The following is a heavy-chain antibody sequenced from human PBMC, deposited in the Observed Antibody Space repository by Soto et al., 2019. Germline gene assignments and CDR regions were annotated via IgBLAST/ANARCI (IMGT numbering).Heavy chain of an antibody. D-gene: IGHD3-10*01. Sequence: SETLSLTCAVSGYSISSGYYWGWIRQPPGKGLEWIGSIYHSGSTYYNPSLKSRVTISVDTSKNQFSLQWSGLKASDTAMYYCARHVSGGFGEPHYYYGMDVWGQGTTVTVSS. CDR1: GYSISSGYY. V-gene: IGHV4-38-2*01. CDR2: IYHSGST. CDR3: ARHVSGGFGEPHYYYGMDV. J-gene: IGHJ6*02.